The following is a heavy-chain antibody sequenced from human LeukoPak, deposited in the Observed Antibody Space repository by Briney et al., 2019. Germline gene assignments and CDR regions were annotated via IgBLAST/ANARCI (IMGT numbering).Heavy chain of an antibody. D-gene: IGHD1-26*01. J-gene: IGHJ3*02. CDR2: IWDDGDNK. V-gene: IGHV3-33*01. Sequence: GRSLRVSCGASGFAFGTYGLHWVRQAPGKGLEWVAMIWDDGDNKHYADSVRGRFTISRDNSKNTLYLQMSSLRAEDTAVYFCARDHTFIEGATGAFDMWGQGTMVTVSS. CDR3: ARDHTFIEGATGAFDM. CDR1: GFAFGTYG.